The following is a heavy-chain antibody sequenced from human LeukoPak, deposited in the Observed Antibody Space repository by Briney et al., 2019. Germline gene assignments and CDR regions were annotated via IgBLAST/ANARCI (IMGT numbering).Heavy chain of an antibody. CDR1: GGTFSSYA. V-gene: IGHV1-69*13. CDR3: AREGYYGSGSYSYYFDY. CDR2: IIPIFGTA. Sequence: SVKVSCKASGGTFSSYAISWVRQAPGQGLEWMGGIIPIFGTANYAQKFQGRVTITADESTSTAYMELSSLRSEDTAVYYCAREGYYGSGSYSYYFDYWGQGTLVTVSS. D-gene: IGHD3-10*01. J-gene: IGHJ4*02.